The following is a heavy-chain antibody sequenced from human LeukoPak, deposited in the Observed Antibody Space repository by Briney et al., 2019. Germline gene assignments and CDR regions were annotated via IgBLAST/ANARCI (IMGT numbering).Heavy chain of an antibody. V-gene: IGHV1-69*04. D-gene: IGHD3-10*01. CDR2: IIPILGIA. Sequence: ASVKVSCKASGGTFSSYAIRWVRQAAGQGLEGMGRIIPILGIANYAQKFQGRVTITADKSTSTAYMELSSLRSEDTAVYYCARDRGSRAYYYGSGSPYYFDYWGQGTLVTVSS. J-gene: IGHJ4*02. CDR3: ARDRGSRAYYYGSGSPYYFDY. CDR1: GGTFSSYA.